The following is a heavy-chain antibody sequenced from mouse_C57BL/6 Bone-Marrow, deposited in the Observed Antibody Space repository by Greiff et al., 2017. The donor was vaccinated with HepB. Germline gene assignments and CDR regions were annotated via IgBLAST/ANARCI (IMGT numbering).Heavy chain of an antibody. CDR2: IYPGSGST. J-gene: IGHJ2*01. CDR3: AIEGNLLRWYFDY. V-gene: IGHV1-55*01. Sequence: VQLQQPGAELVKPGASVKMSCKASGYTFTSYWITWVKQRPGQGLEWIGDIYPGSGSTSYNEKFKSKATLTVDTSSSTAYMQLSSLTSEDSAVYYCAIEGNLLRWYFDYWGQGTTLTVSS. CDR1: GYTFTSYW. D-gene: IGHD2-1*01.